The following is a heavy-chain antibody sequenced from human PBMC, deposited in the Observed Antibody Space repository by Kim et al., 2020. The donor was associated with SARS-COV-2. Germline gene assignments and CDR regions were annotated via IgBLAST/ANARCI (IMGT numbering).Heavy chain of an antibody. J-gene: IGHJ5*02. CDR3: ARDVKGSSWSFDP. D-gene: IGHD6-13*01. Sequence: GGSLRLSCAASGFTFSSFSMNWVRQAPGKGLEWVSSISGSSTYIYYADSVKGRFTISRDNAQNSVYLQMNSLRAEDTAVYYCARDVKGSSWSFDPWGQGTPFTVSS. CDR2: ISGSSTYI. V-gene: IGHV3-21*01. CDR1: GFTFSSFS.